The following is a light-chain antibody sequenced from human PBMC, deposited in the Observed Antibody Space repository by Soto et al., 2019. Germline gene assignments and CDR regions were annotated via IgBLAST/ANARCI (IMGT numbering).Light chain of an antibody. J-gene: IGKJ1*01. Sequence: DIQMTQSPSTLSASVGDRVTITCRASQTINNWLAWYQQTPGKAPKLLIYDASSLKSGVPSRFSGSGSRTEFTLTISSLQPDDFATYYCQHYKTYPWTFGQGTKVEIK. CDR1: QTINNW. V-gene: IGKV1-5*01. CDR3: QHYKTYPWT. CDR2: DAS.